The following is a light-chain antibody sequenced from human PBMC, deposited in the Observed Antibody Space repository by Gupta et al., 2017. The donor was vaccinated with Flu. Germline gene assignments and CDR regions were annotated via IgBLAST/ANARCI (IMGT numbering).Light chain of an antibody. CDR1: TLSTQY. V-gene: IGLV3-25*03. CDR2: KDT. CDR3: QSADSSGTYVL. Sequence: SDEPTQPPSVSVSPGQTSTITCSGETLSTQYSYWYQQKPGQAPVLLIFKDTQRPSGIPERFSGSNSGTTVTLTISGVRAEDEAAYYCQSADSSGTYVLFGGGTKLTV. J-gene: IGLJ2*01.